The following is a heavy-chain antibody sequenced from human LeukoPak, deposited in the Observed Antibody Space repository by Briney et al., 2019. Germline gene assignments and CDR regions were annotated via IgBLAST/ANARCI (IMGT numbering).Heavy chain of an antibody. CDR3: ARDWSGPYYFDY. Sequence: SETLALTCTVSGGSISSYYWSWIRQPPGKGLEWIGYIYYSGSTNYNPSLKSRVTISVDTSKSQFSLKLTSVTAADTAVYYCARDWSGPYYFDYWGQGTLVTVSS. V-gene: IGHV4-59*12. CDR1: GGSISSYY. D-gene: IGHD3-3*01. J-gene: IGHJ4*01. CDR2: IYYSGST.